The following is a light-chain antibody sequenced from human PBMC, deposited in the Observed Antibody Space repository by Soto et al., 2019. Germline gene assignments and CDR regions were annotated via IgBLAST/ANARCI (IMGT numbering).Light chain of an antibody. J-gene: IGLJ3*02. CDR3: QAWDSRSYVV. V-gene: IGLV3-1*01. CDR2: QDN. Sequence: SYDLTQPPSVSVSPGQTAIITCSGDKLGNKYTCWYQQKPGQSPVLVIYQDNKRPSGIPERFSGSNSGNTATLTISGTQAMDEADYYCQAWDSRSYVVFGGGTKLTVL. CDR1: KLGNKY.